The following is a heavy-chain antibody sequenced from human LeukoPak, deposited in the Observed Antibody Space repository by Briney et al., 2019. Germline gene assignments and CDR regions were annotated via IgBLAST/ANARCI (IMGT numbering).Heavy chain of an antibody. D-gene: IGHD1-26*01. Sequence: PSETLSLTCTVSGXSISSYNXXXXXXXXXXXXXXEWXXXXSYSGXTYYNPSXKXXGXXXXXXXXXXFSLKLSSVTAADTAVYYCARHVGGGPSGSYLFEYWGQGTLVIVSS. J-gene: IGHJ4*02. V-gene: IGHV4-39*01. CDR3: ARHVGGGPSGSYLFEY. CDR1: GXSISSYNXX. CDR2: XSYSGXT.